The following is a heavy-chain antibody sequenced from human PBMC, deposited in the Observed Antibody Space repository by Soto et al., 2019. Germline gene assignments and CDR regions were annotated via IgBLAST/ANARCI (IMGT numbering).Heavy chain of an antibody. V-gene: IGHV4-59*01. CDR3: ARIPQGYFDY. Sequence: SETLSLTCTVSGDSITSDFWTWIRQPPGKGLEWIGYISYTGSTNYNPSLKSRVTMSLDTSKNHFSLSLTSVTAADTALYYCARIPQGYFDYWGQGLLVTVSS. J-gene: IGHJ4*02. CDR1: GDSITSDF. CDR2: ISYTGST. D-gene: IGHD2-21*01.